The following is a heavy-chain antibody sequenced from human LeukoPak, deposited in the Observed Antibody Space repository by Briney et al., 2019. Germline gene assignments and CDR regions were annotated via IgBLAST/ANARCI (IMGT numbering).Heavy chain of an antibody. J-gene: IGHJ4*02. D-gene: IGHD6-19*01. V-gene: IGHV3-64*02. Sequence: PGGSLRLSCTASGFTLSSSAMYWARQAPGKGLEFVSVITSSGTGTDYADSVKGRFTISRDNSKNTLYLQMGSLRADDMAIYYCARIRSGWYFDYWGQGTLVTVSS. CDR1: GFTLSSSA. CDR2: ITSSGTGT. CDR3: ARIRSGWYFDY.